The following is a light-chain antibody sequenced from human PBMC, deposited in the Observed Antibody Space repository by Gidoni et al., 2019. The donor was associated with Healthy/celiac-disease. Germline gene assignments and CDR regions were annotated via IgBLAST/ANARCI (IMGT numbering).Light chain of an antibody. CDR1: SLRNYY. Sequence: SSELTQDPAVSVALGQTVRITCQGDSLRNYYASWYQQKPGQAPVLVIYGKNNRPSGIPDRFSGSSSGNTASLTITVAQAEDEADYYCNSRDSSGNHLGVFGGGTKLTVL. V-gene: IGLV3-19*01. J-gene: IGLJ3*02. CDR2: GKN. CDR3: NSRDSSGNHLGV.